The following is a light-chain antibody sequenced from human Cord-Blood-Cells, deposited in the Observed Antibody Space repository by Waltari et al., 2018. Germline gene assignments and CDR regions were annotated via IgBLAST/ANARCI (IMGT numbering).Light chain of an antibody. Sequence: DIQMTQSPSTLSESLGDRVTITCRASQSISSWLAWYQQKPGKAPKLLIYDASSLESGVPSRFSGSGSGTEFTLTISSLQPDDFATYYCQQYNSYSTFGQGTKVEIK. CDR1: QSISSW. J-gene: IGKJ1*01. CDR3: QQYNSYST. CDR2: DAS. V-gene: IGKV1-5*01.